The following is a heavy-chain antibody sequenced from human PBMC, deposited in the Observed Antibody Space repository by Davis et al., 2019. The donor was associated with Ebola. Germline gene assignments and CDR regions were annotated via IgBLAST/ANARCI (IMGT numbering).Heavy chain of an antibody. CDR3: AREYLSGYSYGPKYYFDY. D-gene: IGHD5-18*01. CDR2: IYYSGST. J-gene: IGHJ4*02. CDR1: GGSISSNSYY. Sequence: GSLRLSCTVSGGSISSNSYYWGWIRQPPGKGLEWIGTIYYSGSTYYNPSPKSRVTISVDTSKNQFSLKLSSVTAADTAVYYCAREYLSGYSYGPKYYFDYWGQGTLVTVSS. V-gene: IGHV4-39*07.